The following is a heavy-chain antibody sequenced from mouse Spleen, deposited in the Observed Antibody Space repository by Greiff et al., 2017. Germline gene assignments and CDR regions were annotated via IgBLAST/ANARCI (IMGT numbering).Heavy chain of an antibody. Sequence: DVHLVESGGGLVKLGGSLKLSCAASGFTFSSYAMSWVRQTPEKRLEWVATISSGGGNTYYPDSVKGRFTISRDNAKNTLYLQMSSLKSEDTAMYYCARHNLFDYWGQGTTLTVSS. CDR3: ARHNLFDY. CDR1: GFTFSSYA. V-gene: IGHV5-9-3*01. J-gene: IGHJ2*01. CDR2: ISSGGGNT.